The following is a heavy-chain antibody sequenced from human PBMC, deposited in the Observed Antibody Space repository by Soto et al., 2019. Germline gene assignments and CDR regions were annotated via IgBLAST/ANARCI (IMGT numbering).Heavy chain of an antibody. D-gene: IGHD3-9*01. CDR3: ARSLRYFDWLFKNYFDY. CDR2: ISAYNGNT. Sequence: ASVKVSCKASGYTFTSYGISWVRQAPGQGLEWMGWISAYNGNTNYAQKLQGRVTMTTDTSASTAYMELRSLRSDDTAVYYCARSLRYFDWLFKNYFDYWGQGTLVTVSS. CDR1: GYTFTSYG. J-gene: IGHJ4*02. V-gene: IGHV1-18*01.